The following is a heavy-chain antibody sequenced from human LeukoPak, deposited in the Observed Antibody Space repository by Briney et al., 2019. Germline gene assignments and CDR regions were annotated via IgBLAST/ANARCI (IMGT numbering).Heavy chain of an antibody. CDR2: IRSDGSVK. J-gene: IGHJ3*02. D-gene: IGHD1-1*01. CDR3: AKDSVPKPAFDM. V-gene: IGHV3-30*02. Sequence: GGSLRLSCAASGFTFTSYGMHWVRQAPGKGLEWVACIRSDGSVKYYADSVKGRFTISRDNSKNTVFLQMNSLTTEDTAMYYCAKDSVPKPAFDMWGQGTMATVSS. CDR1: GFTFTSYG.